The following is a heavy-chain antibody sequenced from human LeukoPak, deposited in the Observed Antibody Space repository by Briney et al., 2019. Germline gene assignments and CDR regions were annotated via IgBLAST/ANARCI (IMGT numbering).Heavy chain of an antibody. D-gene: IGHD3-22*01. J-gene: IGHJ3*02. Sequence: GGSLRLSCAASGFTFSSYSMNWVRQAPGKGLEWVSSISSRSNYVYLADSLKGRFTISRDNAKNSLYLQMNSLRAEDTAMYYCARDRAVYSDSRGYYPDAFDIWGQGTMVTVSS. V-gene: IGHV3-21*01. CDR1: GFTFSSYS. CDR2: ISSRSNYV. CDR3: ARDRAVYSDSRGYYPDAFDI.